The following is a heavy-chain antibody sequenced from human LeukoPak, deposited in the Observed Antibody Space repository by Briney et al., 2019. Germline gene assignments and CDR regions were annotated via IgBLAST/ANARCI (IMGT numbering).Heavy chain of an antibody. D-gene: IGHD3-22*01. Sequence: SETLSLTCTVSGGSISGNFWTWIRQPAGKGLQWIGRIYASGSTDYNPSLKSRVTMSVDKSKNQFSLKLSSVTAADTAVYYCARVALYDTSGHNYFDYWGQGTLVTVSS. CDR3: ARVALYDTSGHNYFDY. V-gene: IGHV4-4*07. J-gene: IGHJ4*02. CDR1: GGSISGNF. CDR2: IYASGST.